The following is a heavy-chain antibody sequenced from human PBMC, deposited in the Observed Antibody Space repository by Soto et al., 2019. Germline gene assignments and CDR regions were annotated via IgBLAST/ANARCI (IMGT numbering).Heavy chain of an antibody. J-gene: IGHJ6*02. CDR1: GFTLSSYN. CDR2: ISGSSDNI. D-gene: IGHD6-13*01. CDR3: ARDHGGSTWFVGIYYYFGVDV. Sequence: EVQLVESGGGLVQPGGSLRLSCAASGFTLSSYNMNWVRQAPGKGLEWVSYISGSSDNIYYADSVKGRFTISRDNAKNSLYLQIDSLRDEDTAVYYCARDHGGSTWFVGIYYYFGVDVWGQGTTVTVSS. V-gene: IGHV3-48*02.